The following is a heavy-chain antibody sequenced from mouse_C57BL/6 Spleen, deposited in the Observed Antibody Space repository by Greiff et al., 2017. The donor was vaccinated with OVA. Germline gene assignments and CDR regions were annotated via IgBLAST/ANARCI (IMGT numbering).Heavy chain of an antibody. Sequence: VQLQQSGPELVKPGASVKIPCKASGYTFTDYNMDWVKQSHGKSLEWIGDINPNNGGTNYNQKFKGKATLTVDKSSSTAYMELSSLTSEDTAVYYCARGVGYLYYAMDYWGQGTSVTVSS. CDR3: ARGVGYLYYAMDY. D-gene: IGHD2-2*01. CDR1: GYTFTDYN. V-gene: IGHV1-18*01. J-gene: IGHJ4*01. CDR2: INPNNGGT.